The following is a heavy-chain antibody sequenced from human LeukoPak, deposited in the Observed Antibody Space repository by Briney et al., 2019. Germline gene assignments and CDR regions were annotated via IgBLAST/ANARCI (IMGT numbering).Heavy chain of an antibody. Sequence: ETLCLTCAVYGGSFSGYYLSWIRQPPGKGLEWIGEINRSGSTNYNPSLKSRVTISVDTSKNQFSLKLSSVTVADTAVYYCARGRRLLWFGELYRVTFDYWGQGTLDTVSS. J-gene: IGHJ4*02. D-gene: IGHD3-10*01. V-gene: IGHV4-34*01. CDR1: GGSFSGYY. CDR2: INRSGST. CDR3: ARGRRLLWFGELYRVTFDY.